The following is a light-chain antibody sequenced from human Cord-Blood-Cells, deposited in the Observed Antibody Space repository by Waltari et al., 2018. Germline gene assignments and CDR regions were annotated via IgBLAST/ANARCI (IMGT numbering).Light chain of an antibody. CDR3: SSYAGGYV. Sequence: QSALTQPPSASGSPGQSVTISCTGTSSDVGGYNYVSWYQQHPGKAPKLMIYEVSRRPSGVPDRFSASKSGNTASLTVSGLQAEDEADYYCSSYAGGYVFGTGTKVTVL. V-gene: IGLV2-8*01. CDR2: EVS. CDR1: SSDVGGYNY. J-gene: IGLJ1*01.